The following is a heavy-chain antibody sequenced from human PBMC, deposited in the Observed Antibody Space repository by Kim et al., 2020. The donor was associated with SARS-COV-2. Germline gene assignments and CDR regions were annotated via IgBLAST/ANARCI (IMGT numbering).Heavy chain of an antibody. J-gene: IGHJ6*02. V-gene: IGHV4-34*01. CDR2: INHSGST. D-gene: IGHD1-26*01. CDR1: GGSFSGYY. CDR3: ARGPLCIVGATTCYYYYGMDV. Sequence: SETLSLTCAVYGGSFSGYYWSWIRQPPGKGLEWIGEINHSGSTNYNPSLKSRVTISVDTSKNQFSLKLSSVTAADTAVYYCARGPLCIVGATTCYYYYGMDVWGQGTTVTVSS.